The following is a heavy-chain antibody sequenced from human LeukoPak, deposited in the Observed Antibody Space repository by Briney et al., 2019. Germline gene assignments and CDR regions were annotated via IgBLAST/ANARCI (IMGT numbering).Heavy chain of an antibody. V-gene: IGHV1-18*01. D-gene: IGHD6-13*01. CDR3: ARDLSSSWYYYYYYMDV. CDR1: GSTFTSYS. Sequence: ASVTVSFTSSGSTFTSYSISRVRHAPGQGLERMGLISAYNGNTNYAQKLQGRVTMTTDTSTSTAYMELRSLRSDDTAVYYCARDLSSSWYYYYYYMDVCGKGTTVTVSS. J-gene: IGHJ6*03. CDR2: ISAYNGNT.